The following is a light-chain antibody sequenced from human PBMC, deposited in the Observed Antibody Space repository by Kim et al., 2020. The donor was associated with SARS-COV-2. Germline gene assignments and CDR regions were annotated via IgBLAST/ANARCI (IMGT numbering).Light chain of an antibody. CDR1: QTVLSNSNNKNS. CDR3: QQYYRAPLT. CDR2: WAS. J-gene: IGKJ4*01. Sequence: ATINCKSSQTVLSNSNNKNSLAWYQQKPGQPPKLLIYWASTRESGVPDRFSGSEYGTDFTLTISSLQAEDVAMYYCQQYYRAPLTFGGGTKVDIK. V-gene: IGKV4-1*01.